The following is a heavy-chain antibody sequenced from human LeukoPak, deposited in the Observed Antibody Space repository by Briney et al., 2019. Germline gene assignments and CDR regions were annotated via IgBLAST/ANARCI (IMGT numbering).Heavy chain of an antibody. Sequence: PSETLSLTCTVSGASISHYYWSWIRQPPGKGLEWIGYIYYSGSTNYNPSLKSRVTISVDTSKNQFSLKLSSVTAADTAVYYCARRGYSSSSGWFDPWGQGTLVTVSS. CDR3: ARRGYSSSSGWFDP. V-gene: IGHV4-59*01. CDR1: GASISHYY. J-gene: IGHJ5*02. CDR2: IYYSGST. D-gene: IGHD6-6*01.